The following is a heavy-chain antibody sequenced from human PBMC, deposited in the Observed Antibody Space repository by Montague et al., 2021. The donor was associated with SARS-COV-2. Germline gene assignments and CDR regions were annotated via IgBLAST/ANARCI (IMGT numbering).Heavy chain of an antibody. CDR2: IDNTWYT. V-gene: IGHV4-39*02. D-gene: IGHD3-22*01. CDR3: ARLKRYFDSSGSPSAFDF. J-gene: IGHJ3*01. CDR1: ACSNANTIFY. Sequence: SETLSLTCTVYACSNANTIFYLAWFPQPPAKGPASLGCIDNTWYTYYNPSFKSRVTISVVTSKNHFTLKLSSVTAAETAVYYCARLKRYFDSSGSPSAFDFWGQGTMITVAS.